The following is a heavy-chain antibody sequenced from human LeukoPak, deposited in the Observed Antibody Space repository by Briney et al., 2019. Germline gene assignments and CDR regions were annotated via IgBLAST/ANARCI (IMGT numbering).Heavy chain of an antibody. Sequence: PSETLSLTCTVSGGSISGYYWSWIRQPPGKGLECIGYIFYGGSTNYNPSLKSRVTISVDTSKNQFSLKLSSVTAADTAVYYCARRYFEWSTFDYWGQGTLVTVSS. V-gene: IGHV4-59*08. CDR1: GGSISGYY. D-gene: IGHD3-9*01. CDR2: IFYGGST. J-gene: IGHJ4*02. CDR3: ARRYFEWSTFDY.